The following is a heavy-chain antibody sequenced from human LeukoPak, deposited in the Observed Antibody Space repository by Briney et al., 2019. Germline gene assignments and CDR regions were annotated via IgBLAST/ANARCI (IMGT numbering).Heavy chain of an antibody. D-gene: IGHD3-10*01. Sequence: ASVKVSCKASGYTFTSYAMHWVRQAPGQRLEWMGWINAGNGNTKYSQKFQGRVTITRDTSASTAYMELSSLRSEDTAVYYCARGPQGPITMVRTRAWWFDPWGQGTLVTVSS. V-gene: IGHV1-3*01. J-gene: IGHJ5*02. CDR3: ARGPQGPITMVRTRAWWFDP. CDR1: GYTFTSYA. CDR2: INAGNGNT.